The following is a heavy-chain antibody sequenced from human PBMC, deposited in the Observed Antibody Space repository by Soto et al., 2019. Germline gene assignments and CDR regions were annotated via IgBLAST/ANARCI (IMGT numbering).Heavy chain of an antibody. CDR1: GFSLRTSGVG. CDR2: IFWDDDK. CDR3: IHTDDIFGAAGTDY. J-gene: IGHJ4*02. V-gene: IGHV2-5*02. Sequence: SGPTLVNPTQTLTLTCIFSGFSLRTSGVGVGWIRQPPGKALEWLGLIFWDDDKRYRPSLQRRLTITKDTSKNQVVLKMTDMDPVDTATYYCIHTDDIFGAAGTDYWGQGALVTVSS. D-gene: IGHD6-13*01.